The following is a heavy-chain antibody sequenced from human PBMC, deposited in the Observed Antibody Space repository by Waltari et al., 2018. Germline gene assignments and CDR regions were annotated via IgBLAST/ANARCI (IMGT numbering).Heavy chain of an antibody. V-gene: IGHV1-24*01. J-gene: IGHJ3*02. D-gene: IGHD4-17*01. Sequence: QVQLVQSGAEVKKPGASVKVSCKVSGYTLPELSMHLVRPAPGKGLEWMGGFDPEDGETIYAQKFQGRVTMTEDTSTDTAYMELSSLRSEDTAVYYCATPTTVTIHDAFDIWGQGTMVTVSS. CDR2: FDPEDGET. CDR3: ATPTTVTIHDAFDI. CDR1: GYTLPELS.